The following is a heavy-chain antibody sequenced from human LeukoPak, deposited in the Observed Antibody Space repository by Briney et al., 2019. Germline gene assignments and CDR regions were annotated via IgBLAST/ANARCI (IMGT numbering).Heavy chain of an antibody. D-gene: IGHD3-10*01. CDR2: IYYSGST. Sequence: SETLSLTCTVSGGXISSYYCSWIRQPPGKGLEWIGSIYYSGSTYYNPSLKSRVTISVGTSKNQFSLKLTSVTAADTAVYYCASVDRGWFGVGDYWGQGTLVTVSS. V-gene: IGHV4-59*05. J-gene: IGHJ4*02. CDR3: ASVDRGWFGVGDY. CDR1: GGXISSYY.